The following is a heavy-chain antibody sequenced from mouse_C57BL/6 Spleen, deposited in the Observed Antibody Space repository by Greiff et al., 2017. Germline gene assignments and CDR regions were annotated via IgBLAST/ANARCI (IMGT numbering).Heavy chain of an antibody. Sequence: EVQGVESGAELVRPGASVKLSCTASGFNIKDDYMHWVKQRPEQGLEWIGWIDPENGDTEYASKFQGKATITADTSSNTAYLQLSSLTSEDTAVYYCTTSGSSRYWYFDVWGTGTTVTVSS. V-gene: IGHV14-4*01. CDR1: GFNIKDDY. J-gene: IGHJ1*03. CDR3: TTSGSSRYWYFDV. CDR2: IDPENGDT. D-gene: IGHD1-1*01.